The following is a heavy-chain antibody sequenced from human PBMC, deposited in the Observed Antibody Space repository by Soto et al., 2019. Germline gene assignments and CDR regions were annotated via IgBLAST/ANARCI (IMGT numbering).Heavy chain of an antibody. CDR3: ARSVVVAATIDY. V-gene: IGHV4-31*03. CDR2: IYYSGST. J-gene: IGHJ4*02. Sequence: QVQLQESGPGLVKPSQTLSLTCTVSGGSISSGGYYWSWIRQHPGKGLEWIGYIYYSGSTYYNPYLKSRVTISVDTSKNQFSLKLSSVTAADTAVYYCARSVVVAATIDYWGQGTLVTVSS. CDR1: GGSISSGGYY. D-gene: IGHD2-15*01.